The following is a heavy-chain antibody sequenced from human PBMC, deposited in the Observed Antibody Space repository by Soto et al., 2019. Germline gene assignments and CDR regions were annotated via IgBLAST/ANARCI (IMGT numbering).Heavy chain of an antibody. CDR2: IWYDGSNK. CDR1: GFTFSSYG. D-gene: IGHD3-10*01. Sequence: GGSLRLSCAASGFTFSSYGMHWVRQAPGKGLEWVAVIWYDGSNKYYADSVKGRFTISRDNSKNTLYLQMNSLRAEDTAVYYCARSGQEKYYMDVWGKGTTVTVSS. CDR3: ARSGQEKYYMDV. J-gene: IGHJ6*03. V-gene: IGHV3-33*01.